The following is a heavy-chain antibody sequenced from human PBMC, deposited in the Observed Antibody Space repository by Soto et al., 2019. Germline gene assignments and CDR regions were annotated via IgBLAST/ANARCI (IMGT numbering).Heavy chain of an antibody. Sequence: ASVKVSCKVSGYTLSELAIQWVRQSPGKGLEWMGGLDPEDGETFYAQKFQGRVTMTEDKSTDTAYMELGSLRSEDTAVYYCAGGYCTRTSCHDYDNWGQGTLVTVSS. CDR2: LDPEDGET. D-gene: IGHD2-2*01. V-gene: IGHV1-24*01. J-gene: IGHJ4*02. CDR1: GYTLSELA. CDR3: AGGYCTRTSCHDYDN.